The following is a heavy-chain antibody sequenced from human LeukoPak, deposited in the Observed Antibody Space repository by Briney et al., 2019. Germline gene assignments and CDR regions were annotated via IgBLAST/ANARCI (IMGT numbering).Heavy chain of an antibody. CDR1: GFTFSSYS. CDR3: VREAAAAAGHKFDY. Sequence: GRSLRLSCAASGFTFSSYSMNWVRQAPGKGLEWVSYISSSSSTIYYADSVRGRFTISRDNAKNSLYLQMDSLRDEDTAVYYCVREAAAAAGHKFDYWGQGTLVTVSS. CDR2: ISSSSSTI. D-gene: IGHD6-13*01. J-gene: IGHJ4*02. V-gene: IGHV3-48*02.